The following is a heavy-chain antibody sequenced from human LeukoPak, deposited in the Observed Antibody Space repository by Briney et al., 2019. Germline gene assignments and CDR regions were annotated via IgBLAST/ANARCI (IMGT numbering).Heavy chain of an antibody. CDR1: GGSISSGDYY. V-gene: IGHV4-30-4*08. D-gene: IGHD2-2*01. CDR2: IYYSGST. Sequence: PSETLSLTCTVSGGSISSGDYYWSWIRQPPGKGLEWIGYIYYSGSTYYNPSLKSRVTISVDTSKNQFSLKLSSVTAADTAVYYCARFHCSSTSCYRDAFDIWGQGTMVTVSS. J-gene: IGHJ3*02. CDR3: ARFHCSSTSCYRDAFDI.